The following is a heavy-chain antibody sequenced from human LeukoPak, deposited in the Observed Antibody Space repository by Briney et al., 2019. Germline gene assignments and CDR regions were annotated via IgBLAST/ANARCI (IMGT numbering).Heavy chain of an antibody. CDR2: INLNSGGT. D-gene: IGHD2-2*01. J-gene: IGHJ4*02. CDR3: ASSIVYCSSTSCYFN. V-gene: IGHV1-2*02. CDR1: GYTFTGCF. Sequence: ASVKVPCKASGYTFTGCFMHWVRQAPGQGLEWMGWINLNSGGTNYAQKFQGRVTMTRDTSISTAYMELSRLRSDDTAVYYCASSIVYCSSTSCYFNWGQGTLVTVSS.